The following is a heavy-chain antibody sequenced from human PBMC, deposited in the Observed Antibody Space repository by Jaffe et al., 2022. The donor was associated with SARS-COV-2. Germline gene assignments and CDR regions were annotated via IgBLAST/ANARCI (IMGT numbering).Heavy chain of an antibody. CDR3: AKDMRRRAGGWLVRYLDY. D-gene: IGHD6-19*01. J-gene: IGHJ4*02. CDR1: GFTFDDYA. V-gene: IGHV3-9*01. CDR2: ISWNSGSI. Sequence: EVQLVESGGGLVQPGRSLRLSCAASGFTFDDYAMHWVRQAPGKGLEWVSGISWNSGSIGYADSVKGRFTISRDNAKNSLYLQMNSLRAEDTALYYCAKDMRRRAGGWLVRYLDYWGQGTLVTVSS.